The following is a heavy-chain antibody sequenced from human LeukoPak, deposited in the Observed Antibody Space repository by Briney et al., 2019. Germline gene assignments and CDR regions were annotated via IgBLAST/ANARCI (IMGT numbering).Heavy chain of an antibody. V-gene: IGHV3-33*01. D-gene: IGHD6-13*01. CDR1: GFTFRSYG. J-gene: IGHJ4*02. CDR2: VWYDGNNK. Sequence: PGRSLRLSCAASGFTFRSYGMHWVRQAPGKGLEWVAIVWYDGNNKYYADSVKGRFTVPRDNSKDTVSLQLNSLRAEDTAVYYCARGSGAAAGAFDYWGQGTLVTVPS. CDR3: ARGSGAAAGAFDY.